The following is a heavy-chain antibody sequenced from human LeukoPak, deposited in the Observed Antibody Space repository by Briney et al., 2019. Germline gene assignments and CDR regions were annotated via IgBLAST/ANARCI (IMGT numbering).Heavy chain of an antibody. CDR2: IKSKTDGGTT. CDR1: GFTFSNAW. J-gene: IGHJ4*02. V-gene: IGHV3-15*01. Sequence: GGSLRLSCAASGFTFSNAWMSWVRQTPGKGLEWVGRIKSKTDGGTTDYVAPVKGRFTSSRDDSKKTLYLQMNSLKSEDTAVYYCTTDYGSGSYRYFNYWGQGTLVTVSS. D-gene: IGHD3-10*01. CDR3: TTDYGSGSYRYFNY.